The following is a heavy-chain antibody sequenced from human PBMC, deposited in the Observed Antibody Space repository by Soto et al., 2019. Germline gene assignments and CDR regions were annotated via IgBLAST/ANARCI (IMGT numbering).Heavy chain of an antibody. CDR2: MNPNSGNT. CDR3: ARGIVGAL. J-gene: IGHJ4*02. CDR1: GGTFSSYA. V-gene: IGHV1-8*02. D-gene: IGHD1-26*01. Sequence: GASVKVSCKASGGTFSSYAISWVRQAPGQGLEWMGWMNPNSGNTGYAQKFQGRVTMTRNTSISTAYMELSSLRSEDTAVYYCARGIVGALWGQGTLVTVSS.